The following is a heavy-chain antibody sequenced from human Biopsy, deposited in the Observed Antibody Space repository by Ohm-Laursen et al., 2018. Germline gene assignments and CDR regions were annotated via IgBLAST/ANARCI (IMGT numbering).Heavy chain of an antibody. D-gene: IGHD5-12*01. CDR2: IYYDGIT. CDR3: ARVASGYAYYYGMDA. V-gene: IGHV4-38-2*01. J-gene: IGHJ6*02. Sequence: SDTLSLTCAVSGYSVTNDYYWGWIRQPPGKGLEWIGNIYYDGITYYNPSLKSRVAMSVDTSKNQFSLRLTSVTAADTAVYYCARVASGYAYYYGMDAWGQGTTVIVSS. CDR1: GYSVTNDYY.